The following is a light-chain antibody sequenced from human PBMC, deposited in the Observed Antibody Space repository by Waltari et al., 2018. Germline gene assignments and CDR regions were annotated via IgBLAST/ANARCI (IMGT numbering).Light chain of an antibody. CDR3: SSYTSSSTLYV. J-gene: IGLJ1*01. CDR2: DVS. CDR1: SSDAGGYNY. Sequence: QSALTQPASVSGSPGQSITISCTGTSSDAGGYNYVSWYQQHPGKAPKLMIYDVSNRPSGVSNLFSGSKAGNTASLTISGLQAEDEADYYCSSYTSSSTLYVFGTGTKVTVL. V-gene: IGLV2-14*03.